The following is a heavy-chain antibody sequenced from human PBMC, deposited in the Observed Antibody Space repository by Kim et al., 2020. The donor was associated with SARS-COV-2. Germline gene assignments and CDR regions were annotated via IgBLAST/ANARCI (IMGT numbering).Heavy chain of an antibody. V-gene: IGHV3-7*03. CDR1: GFTFSSYW. CDR3: ARWALAFYYYYYYGMDV. CDR2: IKQDGSEK. Sequence: GGSLRLSCAASGFTFSSYWMSWVRQAPGKGLEWVANIKQDGSEKYYVDSVKGRFTISRDNAKNSLYLQMNSLRAEDTVVYYCARWALAFYYYYYYGMDVWGQGTTVTVSS. J-gene: IGHJ6*02.